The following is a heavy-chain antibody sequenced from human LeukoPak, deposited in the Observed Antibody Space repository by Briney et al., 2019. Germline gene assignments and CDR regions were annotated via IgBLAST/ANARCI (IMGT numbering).Heavy chain of an antibody. V-gene: IGHV3-23*01. D-gene: IGHD5-18*01. CDR3: AKVDTAMVGFEYYMDV. J-gene: IGHJ6*03. Sequence: PGGSLRLPCAASGFTFSSYAMSWVRQAPGKGLEWVSAISGSGASTYYADSVKGRFTISRDNSKNTLYLQMNSLRAEDTAVYSCAKVDTAMVGFEYYMDVWGKGTTVTISS. CDR1: GFTFSSYA. CDR2: ISGSGAST.